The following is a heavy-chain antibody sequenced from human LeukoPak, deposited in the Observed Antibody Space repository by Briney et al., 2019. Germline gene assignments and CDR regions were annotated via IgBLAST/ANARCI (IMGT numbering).Heavy chain of an antibody. CDR1: GFTFSSYD. V-gene: IGHV3-23*01. D-gene: IGHD7-27*01. CDR2: ISGSDEST. Sequence: GGSLRLSCAASGFTFSSYDMSWIRQASGKGLVWVAEISGSDESTKYGDSVKGRFTISRDNSKNTLYLLLNSLRVDDTAVYYCANRRLGRGAFDIWGQGTMVTVSS. J-gene: IGHJ3*02. CDR3: ANRRLGRGAFDI.